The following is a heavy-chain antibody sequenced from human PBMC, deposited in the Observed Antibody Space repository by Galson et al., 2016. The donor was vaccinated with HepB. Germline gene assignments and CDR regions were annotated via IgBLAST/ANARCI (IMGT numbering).Heavy chain of an antibody. V-gene: IGHV3-48*04. CDR3: ARGQGDGRYAMDV. CDR1: GLIFSTYS. CDR2: TSASNSTI. J-gene: IGHJ6*02. Sequence: SLRLSCAASGLIFSTYSMNWVRQAPGKGLEWISYTSASNSTIYYEESVKGRFTISRDNAKNSLSLQMNSLRGEDTAVYYCARGQGDGRYAMDVWGQGTTVTVSS. D-gene: IGHD2-21*02.